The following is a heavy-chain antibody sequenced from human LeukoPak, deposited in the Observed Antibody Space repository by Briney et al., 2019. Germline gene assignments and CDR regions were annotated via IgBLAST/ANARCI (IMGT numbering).Heavy chain of an antibody. CDR1: GFTFSNAW. V-gene: IGHV3-15*01. CDR2: IKSKTDGGTT. Sequence: GGSLRLSCAASGFTFSNAWMSWVRQAPGKGLEWVGRIKSKTDGGTTDYAAPVKGRFTISRDDSKNTLYLQMNSLKTEDTAVYYCTTENYDFWSGYFSSNWFDPWGQGTLVTVSS. CDR3: TTENYDFWSGYFSSNWFDP. J-gene: IGHJ5*02. D-gene: IGHD3-3*01.